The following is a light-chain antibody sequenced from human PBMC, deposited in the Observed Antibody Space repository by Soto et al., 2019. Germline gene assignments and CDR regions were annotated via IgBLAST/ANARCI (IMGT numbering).Light chain of an antibody. CDR3: CSYAGSSIVV. J-gene: IGLJ2*01. CDR2: EVS. V-gene: IGLV2-23*02. CDR1: SSDVGSYNL. Sequence: QAVVTQPASVSGSPGQSITISCTGTSSDVGSYNLVSWYQQHPGKAPKLMIYEVSKRPSGVSNRFSGSKSGNTASLTISGLQAEDEADYYCCSYAGSSIVVFGGGTQLTVL.